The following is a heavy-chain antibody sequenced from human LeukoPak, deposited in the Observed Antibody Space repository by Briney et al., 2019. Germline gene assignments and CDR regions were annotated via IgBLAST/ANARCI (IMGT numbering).Heavy chain of an antibody. CDR2: IYHSGGT. J-gene: IGHJ6*03. CDR1: GHSISSGYY. D-gene: IGHD6-19*01. V-gene: IGHV4-38-2*02. Sequence: SETLSLTCTVSGHSISSGYYWGWIRQPPGKGLEWIGSIYHSGGTYYNPSLKSRVTISVDTSKNQFSLKLSSVTAADTAVYYCARGYSSGWYKDVWGKGTTVTVSS. CDR3: ARGYSSGWYKDV.